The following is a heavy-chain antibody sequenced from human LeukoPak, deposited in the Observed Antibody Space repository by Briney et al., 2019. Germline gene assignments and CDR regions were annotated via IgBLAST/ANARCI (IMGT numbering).Heavy chain of an antibody. CDR2: IIPIFGTA. CDR3: ARAGYSSSWLSSDYYYYYYMDV. CDR1: GGTFSSYA. Sequence: GSSVKVSCKASGGTFSSYAISWVRQAPGQGLEWMGGIIPIFGTANHAQKFQGRVTITTDESTSTAYMELSSLRSEDTAVYYCARAGYSSSWLSSDYYYYYYMDVWGKGTTVTVSS. V-gene: IGHV1-69*05. D-gene: IGHD6-13*01. J-gene: IGHJ6*03.